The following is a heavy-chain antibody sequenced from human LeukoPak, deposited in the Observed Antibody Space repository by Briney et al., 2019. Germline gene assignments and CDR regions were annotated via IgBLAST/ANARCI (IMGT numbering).Heavy chain of an antibody. J-gene: IGHJ4*02. D-gene: IGHD6-19*01. CDR1: GYSISTGYY. V-gene: IGHV4-38-2*02. Sequence: SETLSLTCTVSGYSISTGYYWGWIRQPPGKGLEWVGSIYYGGSTYYNPSLKSRVTISVDRSKNQFSLKLSSVTAADTAVYYCAREGNVAVAGLDYWGQGTLVTVSS. CDR3: AREGNVAVAGLDY. CDR2: IYYGGST.